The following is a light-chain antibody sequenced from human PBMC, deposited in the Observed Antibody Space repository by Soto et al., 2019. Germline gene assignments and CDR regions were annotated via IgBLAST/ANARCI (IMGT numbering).Light chain of an antibody. CDR3: SSHAGSKRV. CDR2: EVN. V-gene: IGLV2-8*01. CDR1: SSDVGGYNY. Sequence: QSALTQPPSASGSPGQSVTISCTGTSSDVGGYNYVSWYQQHPGKAPKLMIYEVNKRSSGVPDRFSGSKSGNTASLTVSGLQAEDEGDYYCSSHAGSKRVFGTGTKVTVL. J-gene: IGLJ1*01.